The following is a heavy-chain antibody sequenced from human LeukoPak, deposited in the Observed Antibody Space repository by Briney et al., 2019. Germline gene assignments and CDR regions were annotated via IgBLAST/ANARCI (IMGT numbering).Heavy chain of an antibody. V-gene: IGHV4-31*03. CDR3: ARALRYDYVWGSCRYKAGAGGYFDY. Sequence: SETLSLTCSVSGGSISSGGYYWSWIRQHPGKGLEWIGYIYYSGSTYYNPSLKSRVTISVDTSKNQFSLKLSSVTAADTAVYYCARALRYDYVWGSCRYKAGAGGYFDYWGQGTLVTVYS. J-gene: IGHJ4*02. CDR2: IYYSGST. D-gene: IGHD3-16*02. CDR1: GGSISSGGYY.